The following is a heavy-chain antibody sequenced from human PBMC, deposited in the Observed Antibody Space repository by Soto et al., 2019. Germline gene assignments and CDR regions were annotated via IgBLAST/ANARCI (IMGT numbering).Heavy chain of an antibody. CDR1: GLPFSSFT. V-gene: IGHV3-64*01. Sequence: EVQLAESGGGMVQPGGSLRLPCVASGLPFSSFTMHWVRQPPGKGLEFVSSISSNGGTTYYGNSVKGRFTISRDNSKNTLYLQMGSLRAEDMAVYYCVRRVSGNYDYWGQGTLVTVSS. D-gene: IGHD1-7*01. CDR3: VRRVSGNYDY. J-gene: IGHJ4*02. CDR2: ISSNGGTT.